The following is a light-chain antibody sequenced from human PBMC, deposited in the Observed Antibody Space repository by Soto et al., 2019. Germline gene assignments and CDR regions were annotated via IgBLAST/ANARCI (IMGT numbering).Light chain of an antibody. V-gene: IGKV1-5*02. CDR3: QQYNSYT. J-gene: IGKJ2*01. CDR2: DAS. CDR1: QSISSW. Sequence: IQVTQSPFTLSASVSARVTIICRASQSISSWLAWYQQKPGKAPKLLIYDASSLESGVPSRFSGSGSGTEFTLTISRLQPDDFATYYCQQYNSYTFGQGTKVDIK.